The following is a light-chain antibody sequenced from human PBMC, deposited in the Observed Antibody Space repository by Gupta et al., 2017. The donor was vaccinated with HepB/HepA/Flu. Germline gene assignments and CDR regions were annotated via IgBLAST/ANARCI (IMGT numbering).Light chain of an antibody. CDR2: DAS. J-gene: IGKJ1*01. V-gene: IGKV3-11*01. CDR1: QSVSSY. CDR3: QQRSNWPWT. Sequence: EIVLTHSPATLPLSPGERATLSGRASQSVSSYLAWYQQKPGQAPRLLIYDASNRATGIPARFSGSGSGTDFTLTISSLEPEDFAVYYCQQRSNWPWTFGQGTKVEIK.